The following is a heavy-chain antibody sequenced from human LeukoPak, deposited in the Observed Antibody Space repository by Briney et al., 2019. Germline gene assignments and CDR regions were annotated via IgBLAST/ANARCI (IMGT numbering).Heavy chain of an antibody. Sequence: GGSLRLSCASSGFTFSSFSMSWVRRAPGKGLEWVAHIKLDGSEKYYVDSVKGRFTISRDNAKNSLYLQMSSLGAEDTAVYYCARDPYGSGNYYCDYWGQGTLVTVSS. V-gene: IGHV3-7*01. CDR1: GFTFSSFS. CDR2: IKLDGSEK. CDR3: ARDPYGSGNYYCDY. D-gene: IGHD3-10*01. J-gene: IGHJ4*02.